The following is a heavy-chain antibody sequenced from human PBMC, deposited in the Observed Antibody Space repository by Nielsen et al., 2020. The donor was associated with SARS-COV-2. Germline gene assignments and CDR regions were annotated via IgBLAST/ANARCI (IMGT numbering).Heavy chain of an antibody. CDR1: GGSISSYS. Sequence: SETLSLTCTVSGGSISSYSWSWIRQPPGKGLEWIGYIYYSGSTNYSPSLKSRVTMSVDTSKNQFSLKLSSVTAADTAVYYCARGGFDWHYDYWGQGALVTVSS. J-gene: IGHJ4*02. CDR3: ARGGFDWHYDY. V-gene: IGHV4-59*01. CDR2: IYYSGST. D-gene: IGHD3-9*01.